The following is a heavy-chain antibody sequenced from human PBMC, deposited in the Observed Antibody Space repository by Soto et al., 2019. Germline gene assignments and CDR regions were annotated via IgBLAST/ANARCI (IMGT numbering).Heavy chain of an antibody. V-gene: IGHV1-18*01. CDR2: ISAYNGNT. J-gene: IGHJ6*02. CDR1: GGTFSSYA. D-gene: IGHD6-19*01. Sequence: QVQLVQSGAEVKKPGSSVKVSCKASGGTFSSYAISWVRQAPGQGLEWMGWISAYNGNTNYAQKLQGRVTMTTDTSTSTAYMELRSLRSDDTAVYYCARDGVAVAGTYYYYGMDVWGQGTTVTVSS. CDR3: ARDGVAVAGTYYYYGMDV.